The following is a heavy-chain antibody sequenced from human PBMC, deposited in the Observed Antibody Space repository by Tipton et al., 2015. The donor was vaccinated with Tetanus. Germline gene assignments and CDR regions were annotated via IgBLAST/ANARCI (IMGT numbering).Heavy chain of an antibody. CDR3: GKQNGGRWVVDH. J-gene: IGHJ4*02. CDR2: INRDGSEK. Sequence: GSLRLSCADTGFRFSSDWMGWVRQAVGKGLEWVAHINRDGSEKACADAVQGRFSISRDSAKNSLSLQMNSLRAEDTAVYYCGKQNGGRWVVDHWGQGTLVTVSS. CDR1: GFRFSSDW. V-gene: IGHV3-7*03. D-gene: IGHD4-23*01.